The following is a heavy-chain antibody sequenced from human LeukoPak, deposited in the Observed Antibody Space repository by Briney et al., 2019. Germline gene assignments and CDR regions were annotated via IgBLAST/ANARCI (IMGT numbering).Heavy chain of an antibody. Sequence: ASGKVSCKASGYRFTDYYMHWVRQAPGQGLEWMGWINPDSATTNYAQKFQGRVTMTRDTSISTAYMELSSLRSDDTAVYYCARVSRDSRGYYYGYWGQGTLVTVSS. V-gene: IGHV1-2*02. CDR1: GYRFTDYY. D-gene: IGHD3-22*01. CDR2: INPDSATT. CDR3: ARVSRDSRGYYYGY. J-gene: IGHJ4*02.